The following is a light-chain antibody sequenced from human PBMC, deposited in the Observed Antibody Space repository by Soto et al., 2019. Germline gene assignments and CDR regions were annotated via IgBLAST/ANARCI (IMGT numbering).Light chain of an antibody. Sequence: EIVMTQSPGTLSVSPGERATLSCRASQSIRSNLAWYQQKPGQTPRLLIYVASTRATGIPARFTGSGSGTDFTLTINRLEPEDCAVYYCLLFRGSPTFGPGSRVHI. V-gene: IGKV3-15*01. CDR2: VAS. CDR3: LLFRGSPT. J-gene: IGKJ3*01. CDR1: QSIRSN.